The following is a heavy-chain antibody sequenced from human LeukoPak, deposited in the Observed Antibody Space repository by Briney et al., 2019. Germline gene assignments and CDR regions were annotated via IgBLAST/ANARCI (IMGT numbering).Heavy chain of an antibody. J-gene: IGHJ4*02. CDR3: ANRGQQLYDY. CDR2: INVYNGKT. CDR1: DHTFSSDG. Sequence: ASVKVSXKISDHTFSSDGFTWVRQAPGKGLEWIGWINVYNGKTDYAHKFQGRVTMTTDTSTNTAYMDLRSLRSDDTAMYYCANRGQQLYDYWGQGTLVTVSS. D-gene: IGHD6-13*01. V-gene: IGHV1-18*01.